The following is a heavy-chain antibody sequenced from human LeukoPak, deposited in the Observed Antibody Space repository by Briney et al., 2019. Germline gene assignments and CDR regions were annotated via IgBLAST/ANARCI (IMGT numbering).Heavy chain of an antibody. Sequence: SETLSLTCTVSGGSISSYYWSWIPQPPGKGLEWSGYIYTSGSTNYNPSPKSRVTISVDTSKNQFPLKLSSVTAADTAVYYCARHYGQWLGQGWFDPWGQGTLVTVSS. V-gene: IGHV4-4*09. CDR2: IYTSGST. CDR1: GGSISSYY. CDR3: ARHYGQWLGQGWFDP. J-gene: IGHJ5*02. D-gene: IGHD6-19*01.